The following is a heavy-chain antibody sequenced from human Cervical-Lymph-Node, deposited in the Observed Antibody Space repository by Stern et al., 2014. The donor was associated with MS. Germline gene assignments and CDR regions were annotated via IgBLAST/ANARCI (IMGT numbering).Heavy chain of an antibody. D-gene: IGHD1-1*01. V-gene: IGHV3-53*01. CDR2: ITNVGSP. CDR3: ARDTSSPERSDW. J-gene: IGHJ4*02. CDR1: GFTVSRDY. Sequence: EVQLVESGGGVIQPGGSLRLSCTASGFTVSRDYMTWVRQAPGKGLEWVSLITNVGSPFYTASVKGRFTIFRDDSKNTVYLHMTSLRAEDTAMYYCARDTSSPERSDWWGQGTLVTVSS.